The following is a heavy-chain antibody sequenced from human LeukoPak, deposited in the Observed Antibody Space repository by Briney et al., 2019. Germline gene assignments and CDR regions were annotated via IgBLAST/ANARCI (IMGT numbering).Heavy chain of an antibody. CDR1: GFTFSSYA. D-gene: IGHD3-22*01. CDR3: AKDEDGGYYDSSGYYSTPLY. V-gene: IGHV3-23*01. CDR2: ISGSGGST. J-gene: IGHJ4*02. Sequence: GGSLRLSCAASGFTFSSYAMSWVRQAPGKGLEWVSAISGSGGSTYYADSVKGRFTTSRDNSKNTLYLQMNSLRAEDTAVYYCAKDEDGGYYDSSGYYSTPLYWGQGTLVTVSS.